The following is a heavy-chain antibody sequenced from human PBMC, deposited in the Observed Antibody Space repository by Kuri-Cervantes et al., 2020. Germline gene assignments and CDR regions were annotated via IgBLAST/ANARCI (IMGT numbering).Heavy chain of an antibody. J-gene: IGHJ6*02. Sequence: GESLKISCAASGFTFSSYWMSWVRQAPGKGLEWVANIKQDGSEKYYVDSVKGRFTISRDNAKNSLYLQMNSLRAEDTAMYYCARQEGTIYYYGMDVWGQGTTVTVSS. CDR2: IKQDGSEK. CDR1: GFTFSSYW. V-gene: IGHV3-7*03. D-gene: IGHD3-3*01. CDR3: ARQEGTIYYYGMDV.